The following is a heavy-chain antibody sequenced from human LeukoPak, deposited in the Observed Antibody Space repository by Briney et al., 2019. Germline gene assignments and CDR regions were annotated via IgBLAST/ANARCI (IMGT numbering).Heavy chain of an antibody. Sequence: PGGSLRLSCAASGFTFSSYWMSWVRQAPGKGLEWVANIKQDGSEKYYVDSVKGRFTISRDNAKNSLYLQMNSLRAEDTAVYYCARVGTWIQLWSYFDYWGQGTLVTVSS. D-gene: IGHD5-18*01. V-gene: IGHV3-7*01. CDR1: GFTFSSYW. J-gene: IGHJ4*02. CDR2: IKQDGSEK. CDR3: ARVGTWIQLWSYFDY.